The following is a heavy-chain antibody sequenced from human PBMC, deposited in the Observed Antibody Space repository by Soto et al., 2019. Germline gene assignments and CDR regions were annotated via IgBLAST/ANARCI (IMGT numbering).Heavy chain of an antibody. V-gene: IGHV1-2*02. CDR2: INPDSGAT. J-gene: IGHJ4*02. D-gene: IGHD2-8*02. CDR1: GYRFTGYY. CDR3: ARGDYGTGGYPFPYFDY. Sequence: HEHLVQSGAEVKRPGASLKVSCKASGYRFTGYYIHWVRQATGQGLEWMGWINPDSGATNYAQNFQGRVTLTSDTSISTASMDLTSLTSDDTAVYYCARGDYGTGGYPFPYFDYWGQGTLVIVSS.